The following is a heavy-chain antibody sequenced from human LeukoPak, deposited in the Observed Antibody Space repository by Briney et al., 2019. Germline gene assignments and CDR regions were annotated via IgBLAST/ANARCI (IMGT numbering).Heavy chain of an antibody. V-gene: IGHV3-23*01. CDR2: ISGSGGST. CDR1: GFTFSSYA. D-gene: IGHD1-26*01. Sequence: GGSLRLSCAASGFTFSSYAMSWVRQAPGKGLEWVSAISGSGGSTYYADSVKGRFTTSRDNSKNTLYLQMNSLRADDTAVYFCAKDDKGGSRGGPFDYWGQGTLVTVSS. J-gene: IGHJ4*02. CDR3: AKDDKGGSRGGPFDY.